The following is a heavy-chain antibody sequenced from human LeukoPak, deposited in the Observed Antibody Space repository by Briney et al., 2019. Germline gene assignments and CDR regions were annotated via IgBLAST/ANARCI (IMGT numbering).Heavy chain of an antibody. CDR1: GGSFSDYY. D-gene: IGHD5-18*01. CDR3: ARAWGYSYGYDY. V-gene: IGHV4-34*01. CDR2: INHSGST. J-gene: IGHJ4*02. Sequence: ETSETLSLTCAVYGGSFSDYYWSWIRQPPGKGLEWIGEINHSGSTNYNPSLKSRVTISVDTSKNQFSLKLSSVTAADTAVYYCARAWGYSYGYDYWGQGTLVTVSS.